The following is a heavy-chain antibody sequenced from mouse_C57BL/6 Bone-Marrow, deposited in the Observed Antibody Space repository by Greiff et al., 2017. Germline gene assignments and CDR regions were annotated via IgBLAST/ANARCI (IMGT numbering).Heavy chain of an antibody. CDR1: GYTFTNYW. CDR2: IYPGGGYT. CDR3: AKRDYGGSYMDD. Sequence: QVQLQQSGAELVRPGTSVKMSCKASGYTFTNYWIGWVKQRPGHGLEWIGDIYPGGGYTNYNEKFKGKATLTADKSSSTAYMQFSSLTSEDSAIYYCAKRDYGGSYMDDWGKGTTVTVSS. J-gene: IGHJ4*01. D-gene: IGHD1-1*02. V-gene: IGHV1-63*01.